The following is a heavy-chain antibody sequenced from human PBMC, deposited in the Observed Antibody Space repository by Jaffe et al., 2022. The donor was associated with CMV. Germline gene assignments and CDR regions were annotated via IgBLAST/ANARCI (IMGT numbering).Heavy chain of an antibody. CDR2: TYYRSKWYN. Sequence: QVQLQQSGPGLVKPSQTLSLTCAISGDSVSSNSAAWNWIRQSPSRGLEWLGRTYYRSKWYNDYAVSVKSRITINPDTSKNQFSLQLNSVTPEDTAVYYCARDAGYYDSSGYYRVDAFDIWGQGTMVTVSS. CDR1: GDSVSSNSAA. CDR3: ARDAGYYDSSGYYRVDAFDI. J-gene: IGHJ3*02. V-gene: IGHV6-1*01. D-gene: IGHD3-22*01.